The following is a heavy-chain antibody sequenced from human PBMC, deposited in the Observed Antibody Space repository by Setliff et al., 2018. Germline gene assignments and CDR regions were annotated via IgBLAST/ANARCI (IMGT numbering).Heavy chain of an antibody. CDR2: VFPSGAT. V-gene: IGHV4-4*08. D-gene: IGHD5-18*01. Sequence: PSETLSLTCTVSGDSMSGASMWTWIRQPPGKGLEFMGYVFPSGATKYDPSVKSRLTISVDTSKNQFSLRSDDTAVYFCARNDLDTYGYGAFDYWGQGTLVTVSS. J-gene: IGHJ4*02. CDR3: ARNDLDTYGYGAFDY. CDR1: GDSMSGAS.